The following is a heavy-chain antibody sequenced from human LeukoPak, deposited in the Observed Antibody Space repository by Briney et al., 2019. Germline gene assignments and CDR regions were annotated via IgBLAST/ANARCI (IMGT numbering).Heavy chain of an antibody. Sequence: GGSLRLSCAASGFTFSGSGMSWVRQAPGKGLEGSSCSGDSDGSTYYADSLKGRFTISRDNSKHTLYLQMNNLRAEDTAVYYCAKGGCRGTCNPLAYWGQGALVTVSP. J-gene: IGHJ4*02. CDR3: AKGGCRGTCNPLAY. V-gene: IGHV3-23*01. D-gene: IGHD2-15*01. CDR2: SGDSDGST. CDR1: GFTFSGSG.